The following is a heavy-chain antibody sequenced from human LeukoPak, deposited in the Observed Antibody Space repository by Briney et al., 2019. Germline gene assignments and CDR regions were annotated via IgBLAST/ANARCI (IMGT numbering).Heavy chain of an antibody. CDR2: IYYSGST. J-gene: IGHJ1*01. V-gene: IGHV4-31*02. CDR3: ARNYYDSSGYWGYFQH. Sequence: WVRQAPGKGLEWIGYIYYSGSTYYNPSLKSRVTISVDTSKNQFSLKLSSVTAADTAVYYCARNYYDSSGYWGYFQHWGQGTLVTVSS. D-gene: IGHD3-22*01.